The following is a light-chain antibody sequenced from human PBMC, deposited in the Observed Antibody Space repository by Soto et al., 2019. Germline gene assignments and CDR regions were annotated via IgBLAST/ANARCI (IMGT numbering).Light chain of an antibody. Sequence: ETVLTQSPATLSLSPGERATLSCRASQSVSSYLAWYQQKPGQAPVLLIYNASNRATGIPARFSGSGSGTDFTLTISSLEPEDFALYYCQQLSNWPPLTFGGGTKVEIK. CDR3: QQLSNWPPLT. CDR1: QSVSSY. J-gene: IGKJ4*01. CDR2: NAS. V-gene: IGKV3-11*01.